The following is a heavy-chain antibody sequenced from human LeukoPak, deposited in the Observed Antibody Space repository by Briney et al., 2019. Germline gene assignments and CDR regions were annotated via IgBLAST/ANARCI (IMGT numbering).Heavy chain of an antibody. CDR1: GFTFSTYW. CDR2: MKRDGSEI. CDR3: AKEDTAMVYYYYGMDV. Sequence: GGSLRLSCSASGFTFSTYWMSWVRQAPGKGLEWVANMKRDGSEIYYVDSVKGRFTISRDNAKNSLFLQMNSLRAEDTAVYYCAKEDTAMVYYYYGMDVWGQGTTVTVSS. J-gene: IGHJ6*02. V-gene: IGHV3-7*01. D-gene: IGHD5-18*01.